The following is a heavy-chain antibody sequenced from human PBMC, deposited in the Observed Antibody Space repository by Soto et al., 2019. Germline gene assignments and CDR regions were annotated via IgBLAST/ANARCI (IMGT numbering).Heavy chain of an antibody. CDR1: GLPFSNYA. V-gene: IGHV3-23*01. J-gene: IGHJ6*02. CDR2: ITGSGSKT. Sequence: SGGSLRLSCTASGLPFSNYAMSWVRQAPGKGLEWVSIITGSGSKTHYADSVKGRFTISRDTSKHTLYLEINNLRVEDTGIYYCARDSRVSTMRFYYYAMDVWGQGTTVAVSS. CDR3: ARDSRVSTMRFYYYAMDV. D-gene: IGHD5-12*01.